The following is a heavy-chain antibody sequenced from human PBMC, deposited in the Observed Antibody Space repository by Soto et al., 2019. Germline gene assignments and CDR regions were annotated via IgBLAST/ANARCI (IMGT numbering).Heavy chain of an antibody. CDR1: GGSLSGYY. J-gene: IGHJ4*02. D-gene: IGHD3-22*01. CDR3: SKCRRLRDNYYDSSGYYPFDY. Sequence: PSETLSLTCAVYGGSLSGYYWSWIRQPPGKGLEWIGEISHSGSTNYTPSVTCRITRSVDTSKKQISLELMYVTAADTAVYYCSKCRRLRDNYYDSSGYYPFDYWGQGTLVTVSS. V-gene: IGHV4-34*01. CDR2: ISHSGST.